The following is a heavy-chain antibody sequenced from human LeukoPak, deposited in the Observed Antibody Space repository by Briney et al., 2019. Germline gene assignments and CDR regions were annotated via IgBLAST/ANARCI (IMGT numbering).Heavy chain of an antibody. J-gene: IGHJ4*02. D-gene: IGHD2-8*01. CDR1: GFTFGSYS. Sequence: PGGSLRLSCAASGFTFGSYSMNWVRQAPGKGLEWVSYISSSTIWYADSVKGRFTISRDNAKTSLYLRMNSLRAEDTAVYYCARDHLYAFDYWGQGTLVTVSS. V-gene: IGHV3-48*01. CDR2: ISSSTI. CDR3: ARDHLYAFDY.